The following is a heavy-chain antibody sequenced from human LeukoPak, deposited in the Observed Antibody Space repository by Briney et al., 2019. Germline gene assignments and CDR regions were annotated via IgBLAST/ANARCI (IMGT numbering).Heavy chain of an antibody. D-gene: IGHD3-10*01. J-gene: IGHJ4*02. CDR2: ISSDGSNT. CDR1: GFTFSSYG. Sequence: GRSLRLSCAASGFTFSSYGMHWVRQAPGKGLDWVAVISSDGSNTHYADSVKGRFTISRDNSQNTLYLQMNSLRAEDTAVYYCARDPRWFGFWGFDYWGQGTLVTVSS. V-gene: IGHV3-30*03. CDR3: ARDPRWFGFWGFDY.